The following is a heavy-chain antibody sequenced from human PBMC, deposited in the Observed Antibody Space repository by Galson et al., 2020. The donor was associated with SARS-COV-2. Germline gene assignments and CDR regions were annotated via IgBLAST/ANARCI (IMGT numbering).Heavy chain of an antibody. CDR1: VLTFSGYA. Sequence: GESLKISCAASVLTFSGYAMHWVLHAPGKGLEWVALIMHDGNKIYYADSVKGRFTISTDNSKNTLYLEMNRLRAEDTAVYYCAGLRTNWYFDYWGQGTLVTVSS. J-gene: IGHJ4*02. V-gene: IGHV3-30*02. D-gene: IGHD1-1*01. CDR3: AGLRTNWYFDY. CDR2: IMHDGNKI.